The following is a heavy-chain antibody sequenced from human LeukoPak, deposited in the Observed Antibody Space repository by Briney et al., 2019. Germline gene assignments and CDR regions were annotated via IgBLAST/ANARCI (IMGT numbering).Heavy chain of an antibody. D-gene: IGHD3-22*01. V-gene: IGHV1-2*02. CDR1: GYTFTGYY. CDR2: INPNSGGT. CDR3: ARGLATYDSSGYSAFYI. J-gene: IGHJ3*02. Sequence: ASVKVSCKASGYTFTGYYMHWVRQAPGQGLEWMGWINPNSGGTNYAQKFQGRVTMTRDTSISTAYMELSRLRADDTAVYYCARGLATYDSSGYSAFYIWGQGTMVSVSS.